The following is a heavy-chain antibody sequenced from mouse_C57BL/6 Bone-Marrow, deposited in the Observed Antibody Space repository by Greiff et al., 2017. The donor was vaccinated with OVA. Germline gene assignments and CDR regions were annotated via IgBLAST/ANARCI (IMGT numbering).Heavy chain of an antibody. V-gene: IGHV5-9-1*02. CDR2: ISSGGDYI. D-gene: IGHD2-14*01. J-gene: IGHJ1*03. CDR3: TRPYYRYWYFDV. CDR1: GFTFSSYA. Sequence: VQLQESGEGLVKPGGSLKLSCAASGFTFSSYAMSWVRQTPEKRLECVAYISSGGDYIYYADTVKGRFTISRDNARNTLYLQMSSLKSEDTAMYYCTRPYYRYWYFDVWGTGTTVTVSS.